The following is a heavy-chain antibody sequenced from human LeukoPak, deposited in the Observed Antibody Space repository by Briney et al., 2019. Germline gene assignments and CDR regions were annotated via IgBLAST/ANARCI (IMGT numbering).Heavy chain of an antibody. CDR1: GGTFSSYA. CDR2: IIPIFGTA. V-gene: IGHV1-69*05. J-gene: IGHJ4*02. CDR3: AGVLDYYGSGSYYYFDY. Sequence: GSSVKVSCKASGGTFSSYAISWVRQAPGQGLEWMGGIIPIFGTANYAQKFQGRVTITTDESTSTAYMELSSLRSEDTAVYYCAGVLDYYGSGSYYYFDYWGQGTLVTVSS. D-gene: IGHD3-10*01.